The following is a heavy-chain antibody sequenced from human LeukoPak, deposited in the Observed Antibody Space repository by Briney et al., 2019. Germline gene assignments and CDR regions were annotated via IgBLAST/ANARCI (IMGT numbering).Heavy chain of an antibody. Sequence: PGGSLRLSCAASGFTFSGSGMHWVRQAPGKGLEWVAFIRYHGSDKFYADSVKGRFTISRDNSKNTLYLQMNSLRPEDTSVYYCARSPTSWYFDYWDQGTLVTVSS. D-gene: IGHD2-2*01. CDR3: ARSPTSWYFDY. CDR2: IRYHGSDK. J-gene: IGHJ4*02. CDR1: GFTFSGSG. V-gene: IGHV3-30*02.